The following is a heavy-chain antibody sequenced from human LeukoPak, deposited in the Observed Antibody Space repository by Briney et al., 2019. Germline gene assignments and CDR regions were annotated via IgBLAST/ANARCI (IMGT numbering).Heavy chain of an antibody. V-gene: IGHV1-18*01. J-gene: IGHJ4*02. Sequence: GASVKVSCKVSGYTLTELSMHWVRQAPGQGLEWMGWISAYNGNTNYAQKLQGRVTMTTDTSTSTAYMELRSLRSDDTAVYYCARDDNFGQITGTVDYWGQGTLVTVSS. CDR2: ISAYNGNT. CDR1: GYTLTELS. D-gene: IGHD1-20*01. CDR3: ARDDNFGQITGTVDY.